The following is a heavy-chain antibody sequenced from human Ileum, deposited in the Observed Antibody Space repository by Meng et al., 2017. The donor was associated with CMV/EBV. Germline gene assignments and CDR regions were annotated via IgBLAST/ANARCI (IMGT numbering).Heavy chain of an antibody. D-gene: IGHD2/OR15-2a*01. Sequence: GGSLRLSCEASGYYFNNYWIGWVRQVPGKGLEWIGVIYPGDLDTRYSPSSQGQVTMSADRSNTTAYLQWSSLKASDTAIYYCARRRIGPTDVFDYWGQGTLVTVSS. V-gene: IGHV5-51*01. CDR1: GYYFNNYW. CDR3: ARRRIGPTDVFDY. CDR2: IYPGDLDT. J-gene: IGHJ4*02.